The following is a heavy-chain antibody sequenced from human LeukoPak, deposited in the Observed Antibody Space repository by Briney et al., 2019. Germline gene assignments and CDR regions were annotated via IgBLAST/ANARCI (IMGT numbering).Heavy chain of an antibody. CDR1: GFTFSSYW. D-gene: IGHD2-15*01. CDR2: INSDGSYT. CDR3: TRGRPTHNDY. V-gene: IGHV3-74*01. Sequence: PGGSLRLSCAASGFTFSSYWMHWVRQAPGKGLVWVSRINSDGSYTTYADSVKGRFTISRDNAKNTLYLQMNSLRAEDTAVYYCTRGRPTHNDYWGQGTQVTVSS. J-gene: IGHJ4*02.